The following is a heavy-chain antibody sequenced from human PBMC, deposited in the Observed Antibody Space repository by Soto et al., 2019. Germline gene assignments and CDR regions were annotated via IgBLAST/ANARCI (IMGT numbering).Heavy chain of an antibody. CDR2: ISSSGSTI. J-gene: IGHJ6*03. V-gene: IGHV3-11*01. Sequence: GGSLRLSCAASGFTFSDYYMSWIRQAPGKGLEWVSYISSSGSTIYYADSVKGRFTISRDNAKNSLYLQMNSLRAEDTAVYYCARVGCSSTSCYTTRYYYYYYMDVWGKGTTVTVSS. CDR1: GFTFSDYY. CDR3: ARVGCSSTSCYTTRYYYYYYMDV. D-gene: IGHD2-2*01.